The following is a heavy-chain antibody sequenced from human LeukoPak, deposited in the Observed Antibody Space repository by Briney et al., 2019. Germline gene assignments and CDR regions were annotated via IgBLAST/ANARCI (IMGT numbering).Heavy chain of an antibody. CDR2: SSGSGSTT. J-gene: IGHJ4*02. Sequence: AGGSLRLSCAASGFSFSNYEMNWVRQAPGKGLEWLSYSSGSGSTTHYADSVKGRFTVSRDNAKNSLYLQMNSLRAEDTAVYFCARASQWLAFDYWGQGALVTVSS. D-gene: IGHD6-19*01. CDR1: GFSFSNYE. V-gene: IGHV3-48*03. CDR3: ARASQWLAFDY.